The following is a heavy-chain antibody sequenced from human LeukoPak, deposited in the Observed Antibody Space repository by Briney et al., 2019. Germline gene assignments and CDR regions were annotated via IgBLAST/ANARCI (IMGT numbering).Heavy chain of an antibody. CDR1: GGTFISYT. V-gene: IGHV1-69*02. J-gene: IGHJ4*02. D-gene: IGHD6-13*01. CDR2: IIPILGIA. Sequence: SVKVSFKASGGTFISYTISWVRQAPGQGLEWMGRIIPILGIANYAQKFQGRVTITADKSTSTAYMELSSLRSEDTAVYYCASSPGSSSWRSTIDYWGQGTLVTVSS. CDR3: ASSPGSSSWRSTIDY.